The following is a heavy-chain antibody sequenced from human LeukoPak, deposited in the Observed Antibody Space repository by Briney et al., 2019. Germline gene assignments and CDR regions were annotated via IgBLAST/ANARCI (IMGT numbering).Heavy chain of an antibody. CDR2: VSYDGNHK. CDR1: GFMLSDYG. Sequence: PGGSLRLSCAASGFMLSDYGMHWVRQAPGKGLEGVALVSYDGNHKDYVDSVKGRFTISRDNSKNTIYLQMNSLRAEDTAVYYCARGEKLLWFGELLGLSDYWGQGTLVTVSS. J-gene: IGHJ4*02. CDR3: ARGEKLLWFGELLGLSDY. D-gene: IGHD3-10*01. V-gene: IGHV3-30*03.